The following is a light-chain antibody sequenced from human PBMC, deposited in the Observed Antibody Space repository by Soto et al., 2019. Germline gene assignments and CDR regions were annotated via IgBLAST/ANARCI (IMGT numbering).Light chain of an antibody. CDR2: DAS. J-gene: IGKJ5*01. V-gene: IGKV3-11*01. Sequence: EIVLTQSPATLSLSPGERATLSCRASQSISSYLAWYQQKPSQAPRLLIYDASNRATGIPARFSGSGSGTDVTLTISSLEPEDCAVYYCQQRSNWPPITFGQGTRLEIK. CDR3: QQRSNWPPIT. CDR1: QSISSY.